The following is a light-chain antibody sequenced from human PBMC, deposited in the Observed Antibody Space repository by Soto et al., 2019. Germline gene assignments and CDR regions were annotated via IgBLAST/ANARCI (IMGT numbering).Light chain of an antibody. Sequence: EIVLTQSPATLSLSPGERATLSCRASPSVTNYLAWYRQKPGQAPRLVIYGAFNRATGIPARFSGSGSGTDFTLTISSLEPEDFAVYYCQQRNIWPPVTFGQGTRLEL. CDR3: QQRNIWPPVT. CDR2: GAF. J-gene: IGKJ5*01. CDR1: PSVTNY. V-gene: IGKV3-11*01.